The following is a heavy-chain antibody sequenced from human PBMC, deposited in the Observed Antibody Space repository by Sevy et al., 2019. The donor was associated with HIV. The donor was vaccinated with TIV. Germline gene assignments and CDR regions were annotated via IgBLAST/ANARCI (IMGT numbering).Heavy chain of an antibody. CDR2: IYPGDSDT. Sequence: GDSLKISCKGSGYSFTSYWIGWVRQMPGKGLEWMGIIYPGDSDTRYSPSFQGQVTISADKSISTAYLQWSSLKASDTAMYYCARPAHTMATIKTYDAFDIWGQGTMVTVSS. D-gene: IGHD5-12*01. CDR1: GYSFTSYW. V-gene: IGHV5-51*01. J-gene: IGHJ3*02. CDR3: ARPAHTMATIKTYDAFDI.